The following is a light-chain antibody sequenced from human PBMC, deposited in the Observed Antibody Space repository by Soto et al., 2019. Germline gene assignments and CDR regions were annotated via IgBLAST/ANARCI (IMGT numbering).Light chain of an antibody. Sequence: DIQMTQSHSTLSASVVDRFTLTFRASQSISSWLAWYQEKPGKANKIMIFDAYSLESGVQSRFSGSGSGTEFTLTIRSMQPDDLATYYCKEYNSYHWKFGKGTTVAIK. CDR1: QSISSW. J-gene: IGKJ1*01. CDR3: KEYNSYHWK. CDR2: DAY. V-gene: IGKV1-5*01.